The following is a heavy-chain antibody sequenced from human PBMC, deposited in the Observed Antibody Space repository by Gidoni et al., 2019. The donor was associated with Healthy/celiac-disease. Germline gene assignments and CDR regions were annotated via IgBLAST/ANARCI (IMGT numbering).Heavy chain of an antibody. CDR3: ARTHCTNGVCYSYFDY. V-gene: IGHV1-3*01. Sequence: QVQLVQSGAEVKKPGASVKVSCKASGYTFTSYAMHWVRQAPGQRLEWMGWINAGNGNTKYSQKFQGRVTITRDTSASTAYMELSSRRSEDTAVYYCARTHCTNGVCYSYFDYWGQGTLVTVSS. CDR2: INAGNGNT. CDR1: GYTFTSYA. D-gene: IGHD2-8*01. J-gene: IGHJ4*02.